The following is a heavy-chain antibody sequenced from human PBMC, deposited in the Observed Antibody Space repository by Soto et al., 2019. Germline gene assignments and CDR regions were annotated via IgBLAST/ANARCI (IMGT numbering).Heavy chain of an antibody. CDR3: ARRPGGSGSSFFDY. CDR1: GGSISSYY. D-gene: IGHD3-10*01. Sequence: SETLALTCTVSGGSISSYYWSWIRQPPGKGLEWIGYIYYSGSSNYNPSLNSRVTMSVDTSKNQFSLKLSSVTAADTAVYYCARRPGGSGSSFFDYWGQGTLVTAPQ. J-gene: IGHJ4*02. V-gene: IGHV4-59*01. CDR2: IYYSGSS.